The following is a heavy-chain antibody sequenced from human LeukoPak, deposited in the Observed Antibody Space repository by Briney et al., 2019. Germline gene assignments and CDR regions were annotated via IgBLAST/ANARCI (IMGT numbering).Heavy chain of an antibody. CDR1: GGTFSNYA. D-gene: IGHD3-9*01. CDR2: IIPIFGTP. CDR3: ARQPANYNILTGHYTPLSFDY. V-gene: IGHV1-69*05. J-gene: IGHJ4*02. Sequence: SVKVSCTTSGGTFSNYAISWVRQAPGKGLEWMGRIIPIFGTPNYSQKFQDRVTITKDESTSTAYMELRSLRSEDTALYYCARQPANYNILTGHYTPLSFDYWDQGTLVTVSS.